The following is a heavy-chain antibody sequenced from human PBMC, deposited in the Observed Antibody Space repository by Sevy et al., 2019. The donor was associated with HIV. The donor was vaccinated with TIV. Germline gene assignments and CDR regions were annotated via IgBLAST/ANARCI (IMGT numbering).Heavy chain of an antibody. CDR1: GFTFSSYA. Sequence: GGSLRLSCAASGFTFSSYAMSWVRQAPGKGLEWVSAISGSGGSTYYADSVKGRFTISRDNSKNKRYLQMNSLRAEDTAVYYCAKAGSYYAEYFQHWGQGTLVTVSS. V-gene: IGHV3-23*01. CDR3: AKAGSYYAEYFQH. CDR2: ISGSGGST. D-gene: IGHD1-26*01. J-gene: IGHJ1*01.